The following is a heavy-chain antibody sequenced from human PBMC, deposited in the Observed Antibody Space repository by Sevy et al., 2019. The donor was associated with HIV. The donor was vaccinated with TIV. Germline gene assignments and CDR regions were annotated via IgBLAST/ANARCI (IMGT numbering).Heavy chain of an antibody. V-gene: IGHV1-18*01. J-gene: IGHJ6*02. D-gene: IGHD3-22*01. CDR2: ISAYNGNT. CDR1: GYTFTSYG. CDR3: ARLGADSSGYYSDYYYYGMDV. Sequence: ASVKVSCKASGYTFTSYGISWVRQAPGQGLEWMGWISAYNGNTNYAQKLQGRVTMTTDTSTSTAYMELRSLRSDDTAVYYCARLGADSSGYYSDYYYYGMDVWGQGTTVTDSS.